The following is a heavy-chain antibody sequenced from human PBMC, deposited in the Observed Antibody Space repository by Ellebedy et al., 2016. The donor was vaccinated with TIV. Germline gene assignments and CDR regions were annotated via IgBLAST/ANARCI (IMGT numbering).Heavy chain of an antibody. Sequence: ASVKVSCXASGYTFTGYYMHWVRQAPGQGLEWMGWINPNSGGTNYAQKFQGRVTMTRDTSISTAYMELSRLRSDDTAVYYCARLTTVTTGFDYWGQGTLVTVSS. V-gene: IGHV1-2*02. D-gene: IGHD4-11*01. J-gene: IGHJ4*02. CDR3: ARLTTVTTGFDY. CDR1: GYTFTGYY. CDR2: INPNSGGT.